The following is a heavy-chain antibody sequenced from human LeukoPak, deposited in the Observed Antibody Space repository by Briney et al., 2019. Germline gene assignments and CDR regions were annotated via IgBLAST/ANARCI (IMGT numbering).Heavy chain of an antibody. CDR2: IYYSGST. CDR1: GGSISSNY. D-gene: IGHD2-15*01. V-gene: IGHV4-59*12. Sequence: SETLSLTCNVSGGSISSNYWSWIPQPPGKGLEWIGYIYYSGSTNYNPSLKSRVTISVDTSKNQFSLKLSSVTAADTAVYYCARRLFPRPFVDWGQGTLVTVSS. CDR3: ARRLFPRPFVD. J-gene: IGHJ4*02.